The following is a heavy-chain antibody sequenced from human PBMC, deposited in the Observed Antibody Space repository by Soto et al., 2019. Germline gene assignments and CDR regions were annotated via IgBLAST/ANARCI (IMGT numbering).Heavy chain of an antibody. V-gene: IGHV2-26*01. Sequence: SGPTLVNPTETLTLTCTVSGFSLSNARMGVSWIRQPPGKALEWLAHIFSNDEKSYSTSLKSRLTISKDTSKSQVVLTMTNLDSVDTATYSCARIVRRLLLGELSPKPVDYWGEGTQVTVSS. J-gene: IGHJ4*02. CDR2: IFSNDEK. CDR1: GFSLSNARMG. D-gene: IGHD3-10*01. CDR3: ARIVRRLLLGELSPKPVDY.